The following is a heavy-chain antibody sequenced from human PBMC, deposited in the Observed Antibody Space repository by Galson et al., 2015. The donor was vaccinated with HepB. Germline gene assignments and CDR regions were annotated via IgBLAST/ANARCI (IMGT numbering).Heavy chain of an antibody. Sequence: SVKVSCKASGYTFTSYSITWVRQAPGQGLEWMGWISAYNGNTKYAQKFQGRVTMTTDTSTSTAYMELRSLRSEDTAVYYCARATSSYSYVYYFDYWGQGTLVTVSS. CDR2: ISAYNGNT. CDR1: GYTFTSYS. J-gene: IGHJ4*02. CDR3: ARATSSYSYVYYFDY. V-gene: IGHV1-18*01. D-gene: IGHD5-18*01.